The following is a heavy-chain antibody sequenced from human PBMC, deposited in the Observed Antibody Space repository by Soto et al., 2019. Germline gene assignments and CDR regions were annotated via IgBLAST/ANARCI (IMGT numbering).Heavy chain of an antibody. CDR1: GFTFSSYA. CDR2: ISYDGSNK. Sequence: QVQLVESGGGVVQPGRSLRLSCAASGFTFSSYAMHWVRQAPGKGLEWVAVISYDGSNKYYADSVKGRFTISRDNSKNTLYLQMNGRGAWDTALFSCASAVLVPAAVSSYHGMDVGGKGTTVTVSS. V-gene: IGHV3-30-3*01. D-gene: IGHD2-2*01. CDR3: ASAVLVPAAVSSYHGMDV. J-gene: IGHJ6*04.